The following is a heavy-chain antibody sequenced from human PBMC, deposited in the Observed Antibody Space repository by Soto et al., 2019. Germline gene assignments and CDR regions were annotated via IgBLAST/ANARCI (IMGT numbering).Heavy chain of an antibody. CDR1: GFTFSSYG. V-gene: IGHV3-30*18. Sequence: GGSLRLSCAASGFTFSSYGMHWVRQAPGKGLEWVAVISYDGSNKYYADSVKGRFTISRDNSKNTLYLQMNSLRAEDTAVYYCAKDPQQLIVHFDYWGQGTQVTVSS. CDR2: ISYDGSNK. CDR3: AKDPQQLIVHFDY. J-gene: IGHJ4*02. D-gene: IGHD6-13*01.